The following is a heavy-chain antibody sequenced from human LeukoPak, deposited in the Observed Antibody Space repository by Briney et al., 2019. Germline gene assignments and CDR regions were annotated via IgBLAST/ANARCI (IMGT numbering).Heavy chain of an antibody. D-gene: IGHD5-24*01. CDR3: ARGGMATKLDC. V-gene: IGHV1-18*01. Sequence: ASVKVSCKASGYTFTSYGISWARQAPGQGLEWMGWISAYNGNTNYAQKLQGRVTMTTETSTRIAYMELRSLRSDDTAVYYCARGGMATKLDCWGQGTLVTVSS. J-gene: IGHJ4*02. CDR2: ISAYNGNT. CDR1: GYTFTSYG.